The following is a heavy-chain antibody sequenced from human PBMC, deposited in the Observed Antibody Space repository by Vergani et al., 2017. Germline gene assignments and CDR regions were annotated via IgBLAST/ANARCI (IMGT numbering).Heavy chain of an antibody. Sequence: EVQLEESGGGLVLPGRSLRLSCVASGFTSAGYAMHWVRQAPGKGLEWVSGISWNGNSIGYADSVKGRFTISRDNAKNSLYLQMNSLIAEDTALYYCAKDLGTSSGGGWFDPWGQGTLVTVSS. CDR1: GFTSAGYA. J-gene: IGHJ5*02. CDR2: ISWNGNSI. D-gene: IGHD6-6*01. V-gene: IGHV3-9*02. CDR3: AKDLGTSSGGGWFDP.